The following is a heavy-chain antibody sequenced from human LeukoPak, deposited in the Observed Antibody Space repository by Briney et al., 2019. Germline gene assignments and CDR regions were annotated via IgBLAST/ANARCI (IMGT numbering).Heavy chain of an antibody. D-gene: IGHD3-3*01. CDR2: IIPIFGTA. CDR3: ARVSFWSGYYTRYYFDS. CDR1: GGTFSSYA. V-gene: IGHV1-69*05. Sequence: GSSVKVSCKASGGTFSSYAISWVRQAPGQGLEWMGGIIPIFGTANYAQKFQGRVTITTDESTSTAYMELRSLRSDDTAVYYCARVSFWSGYYTRYYFDSWGQGTLVTVSS. J-gene: IGHJ4*02.